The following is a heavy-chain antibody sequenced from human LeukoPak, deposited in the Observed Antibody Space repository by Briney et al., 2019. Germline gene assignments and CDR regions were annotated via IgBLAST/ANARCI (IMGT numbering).Heavy chain of an antibody. V-gene: IGHV3-15*01. Sequence: PGGSMRLSCAASGFTFSNACMSWVRQAPGKGLEWVGRIKSKTDGGTTDYAAPVKGRFTISGDDSKNTLYLQMNSLKTEDTAVYYCTTGRESAYSSGWYAFDIWGQGTMVTVSS. J-gene: IGHJ3*02. CDR2: IKSKTDGGTT. D-gene: IGHD6-19*01. CDR3: TTGRESAYSSGWYAFDI. CDR1: GFTFSNAC.